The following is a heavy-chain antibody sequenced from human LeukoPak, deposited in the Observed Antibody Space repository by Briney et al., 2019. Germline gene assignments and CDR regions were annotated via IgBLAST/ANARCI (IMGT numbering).Heavy chain of an antibody. Sequence: GRSLRLSCAASGFTFSSYGRHWVRQAPGKGLEWVAVIWYDGSNKYYADSVKGRFTISRDNSKNTLYLQMNSLRAEDTAVYYCAGWAVASAFDIWGQGTMVTVSS. CDR2: IWYDGSNK. D-gene: IGHD6-19*01. J-gene: IGHJ3*02. V-gene: IGHV3-33*01. CDR1: GFTFSSYG. CDR3: AGWAVASAFDI.